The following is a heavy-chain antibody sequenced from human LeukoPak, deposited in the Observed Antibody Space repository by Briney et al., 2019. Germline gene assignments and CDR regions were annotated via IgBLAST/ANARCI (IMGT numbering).Heavy chain of an antibody. CDR1: GGSISSSSYY. J-gene: IGHJ6*03. V-gene: IGHV4-39*07. CDR3: ARARGYSYYMDV. CDR2: IYYSGST. D-gene: IGHD5-18*01. Sequence: PSETLSLTCTVSGGSISSSSYYWGWIRQPPGKGLEWIGSIYYSGSTYYNPSLKSRVTISVDTSKNQFSLKLSSVTAADTAVYYCARARGYSYYMDVWGKGTTVTVSS.